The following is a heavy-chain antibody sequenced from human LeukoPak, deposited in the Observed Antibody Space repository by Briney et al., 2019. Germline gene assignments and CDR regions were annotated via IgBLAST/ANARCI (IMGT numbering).Heavy chain of an antibody. Sequence: GGSLRLSCAASGFTFSSHAMHWARQAPGKGLEWVAHISYDGTNKDYVDSVKGRFTISRDDSKNTLYLQMNSLRAEDTAVYYCARDPGYYDSRELDYWGQGTLVTVSS. D-gene: IGHD3-22*01. CDR3: ARDPGYYDSRELDY. CDR1: GFTFSSHA. CDR2: ISYDGTNK. J-gene: IGHJ4*02. V-gene: IGHV3-30-3*01.